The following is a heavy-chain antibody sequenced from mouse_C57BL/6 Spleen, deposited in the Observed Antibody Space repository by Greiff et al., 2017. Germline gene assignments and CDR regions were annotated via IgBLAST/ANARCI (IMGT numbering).Heavy chain of an antibody. CDR3: AREGLRRGFDY. Sequence: EVKLMESGPGLVKPSQSLSLTCSVTGYSITSGYYWNWIRQFPGNKLELMGYISYDGSNNYNPSLKKRISITRDTSKNQFFLKLNSVTTEDTATYYCAREGLRRGFDYWGQGTTLTVSS. CDR1: GYSITSGYY. CDR2: ISYDGSN. V-gene: IGHV3-6*01. J-gene: IGHJ2*01. D-gene: IGHD2-4*01.